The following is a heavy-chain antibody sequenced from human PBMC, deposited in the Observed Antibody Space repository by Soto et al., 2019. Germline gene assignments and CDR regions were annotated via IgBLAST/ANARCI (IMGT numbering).Heavy chain of an antibody. CDR1: GGTFSGYA. CDR3: ARDAKGVTTPFDY. J-gene: IGHJ4*02. CDR2: IIPIFGTT. V-gene: IGHV1-69*01. Sequence: QVQLVQSGAEVKKPGSSVKVSCKASGGTFSGYAISWVRQAPGQGLEWMGGIIPIFGTTSYSQKFQGRLTIAADESTSTAYVQLSSLRSEDTAVYYCARDAKGVTTPFDYWGQGTLVTVSS. D-gene: IGHD2-21*02.